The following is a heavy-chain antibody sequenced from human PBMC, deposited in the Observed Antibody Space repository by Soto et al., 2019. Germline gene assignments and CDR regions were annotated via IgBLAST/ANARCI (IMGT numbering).Heavy chain of an antibody. J-gene: IGHJ1*01. CDR2: ISGSGGST. D-gene: IGHD6-13*01. CDR3: AKDLSSSWYCWFQH. V-gene: IGHV3-23*01. CDR1: GFTFSSYA. Sequence: GGSLRLSCAAFGFTFSSYAMSWVRQAPGKGLEWVSAISGSGGSTHYADSVKGRFTISRDNSKNTLYLQMNSLRAEDTAVYYCAKDLSSSWYCWFQHWGQGTLVTVSS.